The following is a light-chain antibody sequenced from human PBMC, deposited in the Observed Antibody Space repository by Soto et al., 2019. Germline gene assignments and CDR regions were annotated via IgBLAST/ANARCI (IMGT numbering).Light chain of an antibody. V-gene: IGKV4-1*01. CDR1: QSVFQSSTNKKY. Sequence: DIVMTQSPDSLAVSLGERATINCKSSQSVFQSSTNKKYLGWYQQKPGQPPKLLIYWASTRESGVPDRFSGSGSVLEFTLTISSLRAAEVSVFYCQHYTTIPRTFGQWFKVDI. CDR3: QHYTTIPRT. J-gene: IGKJ1*01. CDR2: WAS.